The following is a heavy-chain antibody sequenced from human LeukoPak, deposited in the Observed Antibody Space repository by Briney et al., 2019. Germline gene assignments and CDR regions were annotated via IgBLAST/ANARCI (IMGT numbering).Heavy chain of an antibody. CDR1: GFTFSSYG. J-gene: IGHJ4*02. V-gene: IGHV3-30*02. CDR3: AKATRSRITMIVVVPTPDY. CDR2: IRYDGSNK. Sequence: PGGPLRLSCAASGFTFSSYGMHWVRQAPGKGLEWVAFIRYDGSNKYYADSVKGRFTISRDNSKNTLYLQMNSLRAEDTAVYYCAKATRSRITMIVVVPTPDYWGQGTLVTVSS. D-gene: IGHD3-22*01.